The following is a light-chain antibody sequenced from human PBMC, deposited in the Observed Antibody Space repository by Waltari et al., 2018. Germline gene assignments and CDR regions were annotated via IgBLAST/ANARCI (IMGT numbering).Light chain of an antibody. J-gene: IGLJ1*01. CDR3: SSYTSSSTQV. CDR2: EVS. V-gene: IGLV2-14*01. Sequence: QSALTQPASVSGSPGPSITIPCTGTISDVGGYNHVSWYQQHPGKAPKLMIYEVSNRPSGVSNRFSGSKSGNTASLTISGLQAEDEADYYCSSYTSSSTQVFGTGTKVTVL. CDR1: ISDVGGYNH.